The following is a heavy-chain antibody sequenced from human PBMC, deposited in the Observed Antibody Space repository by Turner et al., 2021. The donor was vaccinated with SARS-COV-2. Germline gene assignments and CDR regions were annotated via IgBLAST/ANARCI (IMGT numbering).Heavy chain of an antibody. CDR1: GFTFDDYA. Sequence: RLSCAASGFTFDDYAVHWTRQAPGQGLEWVSSITWNSGNIDYADSVKGRLTISRDNDKKSLYLQMNILRAEDTAMYYCAKDTRRVAGLMKVKGGSTSGHYETKTGQFDYWGQGTLVTVSS. CDR3: AKDTRRVAGLMKVKGGSTSGHYETKTGQFDY. V-gene: IGHV3-9*01. CDR2: ITWNSGNI. J-gene: IGHJ4*02. D-gene: IGHD6-19*01.